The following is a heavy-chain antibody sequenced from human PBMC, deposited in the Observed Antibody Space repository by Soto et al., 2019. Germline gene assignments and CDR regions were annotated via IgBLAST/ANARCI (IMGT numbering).Heavy chain of an antibody. J-gene: IGHJ5*02. CDR3: AGPPGEYGVWGGFWGVGNWFDP. CDR2: IIPIFGTA. CDR1: GGTFSSYA. V-gene: IGHV1-69*12. Sequence: QVQLVQSGAEVKKPGSSVKVSCKASGGTFSSYAISWVRQAPGQGLEWMGGIIPIFGTANYAQKFQGRVTITANESTRSPDMGLSSLGCEDAAGYYGAGPPGEYGVWGGFWGVGNWFDPWGQGTLVTVCS. D-gene: IGHD3-16*01.